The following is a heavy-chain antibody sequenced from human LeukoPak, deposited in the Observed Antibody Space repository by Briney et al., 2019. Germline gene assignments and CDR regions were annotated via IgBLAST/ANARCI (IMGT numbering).Heavy chain of an antibody. CDR2: ISGSGGST. J-gene: IGHJ4*02. V-gene: IGHV3-23*01. D-gene: IGHD5-24*01. CDR1: GFTFSSYA. Sequence: GGSLRLSCAASGFTFSSYAMSWVRQAPGKGLEWVSAISGSGGSTYYADSVKGRFTISRDNSKNTLFLQMSSLRVEDSAIYYCAKGEMATSNWGQGTLVTVSS. CDR3: AKGEMATSN.